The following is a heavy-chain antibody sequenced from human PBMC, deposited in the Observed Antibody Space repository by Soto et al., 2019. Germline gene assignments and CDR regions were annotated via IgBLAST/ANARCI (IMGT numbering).Heavy chain of an antibody. Sequence: GGSLRLSCAASGFTFSNAWMSWVRQAPGKGLEWVGRIKSKTDGGTTDYAAPVKGRFTISRDDSKNTLYLQMNSLKTEDTAVYYCTTDWPPRGNPADNYYYYYYMDGWGKGTTVTVAS. CDR1: GFTFSNAW. J-gene: IGHJ6*03. CDR2: IKSKTDGGTT. CDR3: TTDWPPRGNPADNYYYYYYMDG. D-gene: IGHD1-20*01. V-gene: IGHV3-15*01.